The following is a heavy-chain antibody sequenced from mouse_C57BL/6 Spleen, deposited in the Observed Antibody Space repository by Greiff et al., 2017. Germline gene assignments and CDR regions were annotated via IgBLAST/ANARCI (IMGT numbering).Heavy chain of an antibody. J-gene: IGHJ3*01. CDR3: ARGYYGSSWGCAY. V-gene: IGHV5-4*01. CDR1: GFTFSSYA. CDR2: ISDGGSYT. Sequence: EVQLMESGGGLVKPGGSLKLSCAASGFTFSSYAMSWVRQTPGKRLEWVATISDGGSYTYYPDNVKGRFTISRDNAKNNLYLQMSHLTSEDTAMYYCARGYYGSSWGCAYWGQGTLVTVSA. D-gene: IGHD1-1*01.